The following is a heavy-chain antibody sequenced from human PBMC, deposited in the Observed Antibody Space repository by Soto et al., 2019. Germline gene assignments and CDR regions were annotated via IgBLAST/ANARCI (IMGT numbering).Heavy chain of an antibody. CDR2: MNPNSGNT. J-gene: IGHJ6*02. V-gene: IGHV1-8*01. CDR1: GYTFTSYD. Sequence: QVQLVQSGAEVKKPGASVKVSCKASGYTFTSYDINWVRQATGQGLEWMGWMNPNSGNTGYAQKFQGRVTMTRNTSISTAYMELSSLISEDTAVYYCARAEVLDYYYGMDVWGQGTTVTVSS. D-gene: IGHD1-1*01. CDR3: ARAEVLDYYYGMDV.